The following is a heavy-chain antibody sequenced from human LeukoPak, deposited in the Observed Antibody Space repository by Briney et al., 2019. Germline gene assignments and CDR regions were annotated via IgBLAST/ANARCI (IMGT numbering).Heavy chain of an antibody. Sequence: SEILSLTCAVYGGSFSGYYWSWIRQPPGKGLEWIGEINHSGSTNYNPSLKSRVTISVDTSKNQFSLKLSSVTAADTAVYYCARSPITMVRGPSGYLDYWGQGTLVTVSS. CDR3: ARSPITMVRGPSGYLDY. CDR1: GGSFSGYY. CDR2: INHSGST. V-gene: IGHV4-34*01. D-gene: IGHD3-10*01. J-gene: IGHJ4*02.